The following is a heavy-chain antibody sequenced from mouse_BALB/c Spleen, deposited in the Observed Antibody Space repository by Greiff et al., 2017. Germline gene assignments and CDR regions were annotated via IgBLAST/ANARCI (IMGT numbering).Heavy chain of an antibody. CDR1: GYTFRSYW. CDR3: ARLGSYYAMDY. V-gene: IGHV1-9*01. D-gene: IGHD4-1*01. Sequence: VQLQQSGAELMKPGASVKISCKATGYTFRSYWIEWVKQRPGHGLEWIGEILPGSGSTNYNEKFKGKATFTADTSSNTAYMQLSSLTSEDSAVYYCARLGSYYAMDYWGQGTSVTVSS. J-gene: IGHJ4*01. CDR2: ILPGSGST.